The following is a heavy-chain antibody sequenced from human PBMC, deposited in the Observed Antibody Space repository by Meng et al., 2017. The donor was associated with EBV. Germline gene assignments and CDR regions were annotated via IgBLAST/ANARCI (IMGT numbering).Heavy chain of an antibody. CDR1: GSPFVTYS. Sequence: QVQLVQSGAELKQPXASVKVSCQASGSPFVTYSITWVRQAPGHGLEWMGWISTYSGDTKYAQKFQGRVTLTADTSTTTAYMELRSLVSDDSGVYYCVRDDGYCSTTDCGANWFDPWGQGTLVTVSS. CDR3: VRDDGYCSTTDCGANWFDP. D-gene: IGHD5-24*01. CDR2: ISTYSGDT. V-gene: IGHV1-18*01. J-gene: IGHJ5*02.